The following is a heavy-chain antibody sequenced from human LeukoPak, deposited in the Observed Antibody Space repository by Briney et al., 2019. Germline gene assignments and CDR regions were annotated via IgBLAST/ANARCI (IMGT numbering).Heavy chain of an antibody. J-gene: IGHJ4*02. CDR1: GFTFSSYG. Sequence: PWGSLRLSCAASGFTFSSYGIHWVRRAPGKGLEWVAVISYHGSDQFYADSVEGRFTVSRDNSKNTLYLQMNSLRPEDTAVYFCAKDRGAAAWVLYFDYWGQGTLVTVSS. CDR2: ISYHGSDQ. D-gene: IGHD3-10*01. CDR3: AKDRGAAAWVLYFDY. V-gene: IGHV3-30*18.